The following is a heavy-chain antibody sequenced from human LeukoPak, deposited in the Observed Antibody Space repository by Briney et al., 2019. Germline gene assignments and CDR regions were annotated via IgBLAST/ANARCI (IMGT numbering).Heavy chain of an antibody. CDR2: IIPIFGTA. V-gene: IGHV1-69*01. D-gene: IGHD1-14*01. J-gene: IGHJ4*02. CDR3: ARGARSGYYFDY. Sequence: SVKVSCKASGGTFSNYAISWVRQAPGQGLEWMGGIIPIFGTANYAQKFQGRVTITADESTSTAYMELSSLRSEDTAVYYCARGARSGYYFDYWGQGTLVTVSS. CDR1: GGTFSNYA.